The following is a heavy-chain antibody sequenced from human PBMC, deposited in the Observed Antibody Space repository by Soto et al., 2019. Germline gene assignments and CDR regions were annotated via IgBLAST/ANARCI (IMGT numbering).Heavy chain of an antibody. CDR2: ISAYNGNT. D-gene: IGHD1-26*01. J-gene: IGHJ6*02. CDR3: ARDSGSYYRPGQYYYYGMDV. V-gene: IGHV1-18*01. CDR1: GYTFTSYG. Sequence: ASVKVSCKASGYTFTSYGISWVRQAPGQGLEWMGWISAYNGNTNYAQKLQGRVTMTTDTSTSTAYMELRSLRSDDTAVYYCARDSGSYYRPGQYYYYGMDVWGQGTTVTVSS.